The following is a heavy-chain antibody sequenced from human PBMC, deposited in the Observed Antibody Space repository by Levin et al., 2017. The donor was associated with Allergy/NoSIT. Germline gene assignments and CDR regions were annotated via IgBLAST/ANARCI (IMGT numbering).Heavy chain of an antibody. CDR3: AHSGWVRGMIENWFDS. CDR1: GFSLSTSGVG. Sequence: SGPTLVKPTQTLTLTCTLSGFSLSTSGVGVGWIRQPPGKALEWLALIYWDDDKRYSPSLKSRLTITKDTSKNHVVLTMTDMDPVDTATYYWAHSGWVRGMIENWFDSWGQGTLVTVSS. D-gene: IGHD3-10*01. J-gene: IGHJ5*01. CDR2: IYWDDDK. V-gene: IGHV2-5*02.